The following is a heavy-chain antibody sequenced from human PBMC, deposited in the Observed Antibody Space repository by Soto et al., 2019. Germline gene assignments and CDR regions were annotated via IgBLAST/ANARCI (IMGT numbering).Heavy chain of an antibody. V-gene: IGHV4-59*01. Sequence: SETLSLTCTGSGGSISSYYWSWIRQPPGKGLEWIGYIYYSGSTNYNPSLKSRVTISVDTSKNQFSLKLSSVTAADTAVYYCARSTVTPYLFDYWGQGTLVTVSS. D-gene: IGHD4-17*01. J-gene: IGHJ4*02. CDR3: ARSTVTPYLFDY. CDR1: GGSISSYY. CDR2: IYYSGST.